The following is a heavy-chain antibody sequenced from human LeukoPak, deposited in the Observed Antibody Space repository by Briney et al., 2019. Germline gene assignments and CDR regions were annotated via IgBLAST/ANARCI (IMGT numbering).Heavy chain of an antibody. V-gene: IGHV3-23*01. CDR2: ISGSGGST. D-gene: IGHD3-22*01. CDR3: AKDLQYYYDSSGYYDAFDI. Sequence: GGSLRLSCAASGFTFSSYAMSWVRQAPGKGLEWVSAISGSGGSTYYADSVKGRFTISRDNSKNTLYLQMNRLRAEDMAVYYCAKDLQYYYDSSGYYDAFDIWGQGTMVTVSS. CDR1: GFTFSSYA. J-gene: IGHJ3*02.